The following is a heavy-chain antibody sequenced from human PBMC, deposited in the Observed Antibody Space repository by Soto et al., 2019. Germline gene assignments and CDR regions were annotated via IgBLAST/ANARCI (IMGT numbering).Heavy chain of an antibody. V-gene: IGHV3-23*01. D-gene: IGHD6-13*01. Sequence: EVQLLESGGGLVQPGGSLRLSCTASGFTFSRHAMTWVRQAPGKGLEWVSGLSDSGGSIYYADSVKGRFTISRDNSMNPLYLQRNTLRAEDTAIYYCAKVSSSWYAGFFDLWGQGTLVTVSS. CDR3: AKVSSSWYAGFFDL. CDR1: GFTFSRHA. J-gene: IGHJ4*02. CDR2: LSDSGGSI.